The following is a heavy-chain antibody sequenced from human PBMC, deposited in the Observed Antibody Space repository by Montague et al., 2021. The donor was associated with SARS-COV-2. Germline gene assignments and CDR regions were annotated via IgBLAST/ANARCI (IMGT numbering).Heavy chain of an antibody. D-gene: IGHD3-3*01. CDR3: ARSGVGIFDFSYFDS. Sequence: SDILSLTCSVSGFSISSGYYWGWIRQTPGKGLEWIGSRYQNGATYYSPSLKRPVTILLDTSRNQFSLSLTSVTAADTAVYYCARSGVGIFDFSYFDSWGQGSLVIVSS. J-gene: IGHJ4*02. CDR1: GFSISSGYY. V-gene: IGHV4-38-2*02. CDR2: RYQNGAT.